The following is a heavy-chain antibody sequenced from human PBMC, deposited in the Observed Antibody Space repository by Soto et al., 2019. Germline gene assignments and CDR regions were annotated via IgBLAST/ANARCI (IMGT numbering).Heavy chain of an antibody. CDR2: IKQDGSEK. V-gene: IGHV3-7*01. D-gene: IGHD5-18*01. Sequence: GGSLRLSCAASGFTFSSYWMSWVRQAPGKGLEWVANIKQDGSEKYYVDSVKGRFTISRDNAKNSLYLQMNSLRAEDTAVYYCAREGGDNSYGLLPAGYLDYWGQGTLVTVSS. CDR3: AREGGDNSYGLLPAGYLDY. J-gene: IGHJ4*02. CDR1: GFTFSSYW.